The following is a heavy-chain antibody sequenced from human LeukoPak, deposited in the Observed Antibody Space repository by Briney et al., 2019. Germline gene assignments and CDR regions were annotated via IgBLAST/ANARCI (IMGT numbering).Heavy chain of an antibody. D-gene: IGHD3-3*01. CDR1: GGTFSSYA. CDR2: IIPIFGTA. V-gene: IGHV1-69*13. J-gene: IGHJ6*02. CDR3: ARDRYYDSHYGMDV. Sequence: SVKVSCKASGGTFSSYAISWVRQAPGQGLEWMGGIIPIFGTANYTQKFQGRVTITADESTSTAYMELSSLRSEDTAVYYCARDRYYDSHYGMDVWGQGTTVTVSS.